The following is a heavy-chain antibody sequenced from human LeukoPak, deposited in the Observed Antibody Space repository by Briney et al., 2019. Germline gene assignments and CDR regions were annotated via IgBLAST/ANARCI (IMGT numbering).Heavy chain of an antibody. V-gene: IGHV3-11*01. CDR2: ISSSSSTI. Sequence: SGGSLRLSCAASGFAFSDYYMNWIRQAPGKGLEWVSYISSSSSTIYYADSVKGRFTISRDNAKNSLYLQMNSLRAEDTAVYYCAPHLRGGIQLWSDDAFDIWGQGTMVTVSS. D-gene: IGHD5-18*01. J-gene: IGHJ3*02. CDR1: GFAFSDYY. CDR3: APHLRGGIQLWSDDAFDI.